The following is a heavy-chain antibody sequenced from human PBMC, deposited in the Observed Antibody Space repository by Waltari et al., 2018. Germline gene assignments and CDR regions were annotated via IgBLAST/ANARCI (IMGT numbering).Heavy chain of an antibody. Sequence: QVQLVQSGAEVKKPGSSVEVSCKASGRTFSRYDISWLRPAPGQGLEWMGGIIPIFGTANYAQKFQGRVTITADKSTSTAYMELSSLRSEDTVVYYCARSKSQGAFDICGQGTMVTVSS. CDR2: IIPIFGTA. CDR1: GRTFSRYD. J-gene: IGHJ3*02. V-gene: IGHV1-69*14. CDR3: ARSKSQGAFDI. D-gene: IGHD2-15*01.